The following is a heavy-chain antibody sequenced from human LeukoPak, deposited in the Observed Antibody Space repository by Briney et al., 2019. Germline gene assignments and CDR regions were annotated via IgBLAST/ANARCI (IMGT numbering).Heavy chain of an antibody. CDR2: INHSGST. J-gene: IGHJ5*02. CDR1: GGSFSGYY. V-gene: IGHV4-34*01. D-gene: IGHD1-14*01. Sequence: PSETLSLTCAVYGGSFSGYYWSWIRQPPGKGLEWIGEINHSGSTNYNPSLKSRVTISVDTSKNQFSLKLSSVTAADTAVYYCARGRTVLRYRFDPWGQGTLVTVSS. CDR3: ARGRTVLRYRFDP.